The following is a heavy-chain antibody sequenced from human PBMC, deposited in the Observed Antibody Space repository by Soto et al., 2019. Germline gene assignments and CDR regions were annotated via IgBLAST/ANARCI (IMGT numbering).Heavy chain of an antibody. J-gene: IGHJ6*02. D-gene: IGHD3-10*01. CDR3: ARPGLWFGGLVDRDYYYYGMDV. V-gene: IGHV5-10-1*01. Sequence: GESLKISCKGSGYSFTSYCISWVRQMPGKGLEWMGRIDPSDSYTNYSPSFQGHVTISADKSISTAYLQWSSLKASDTAMYYCARPGLWFGGLVDRDYYYYGMDVWGQGTTVTVSS. CDR1: GYSFTSYC. CDR2: IDPSDSYT.